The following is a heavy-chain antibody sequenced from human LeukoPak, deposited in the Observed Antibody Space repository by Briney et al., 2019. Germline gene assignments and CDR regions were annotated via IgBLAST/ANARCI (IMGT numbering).Heavy chain of an antibody. Sequence: SETLSLTCTVSGGSISSGSYYWSWIRQPAGKGLEWIGRIYMSGSTNYNPSLKSRVTISADTSKNQFSLKLSSATAADTAVYYCARETSQKGAHYMDVWGKGTTVTISS. CDR2: IYMSGST. J-gene: IGHJ6*03. CDR1: GGSISSGSYY. D-gene: IGHD3-16*01. V-gene: IGHV4-61*02. CDR3: ARETSQKGAHYMDV.